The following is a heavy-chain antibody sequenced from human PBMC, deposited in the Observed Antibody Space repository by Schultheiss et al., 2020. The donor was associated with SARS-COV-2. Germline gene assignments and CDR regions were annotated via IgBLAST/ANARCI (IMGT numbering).Heavy chain of an antibody. CDR1: GESFSGFS. V-gene: IGHV4-34*01. J-gene: IGHJ6*03. CDR2: VSHSGGT. CDR3: SRGRTSVIPSPVLGLGPHYFSYYMDV. Sequence: SQTLSLTCAVFGESFSGFSWTWIRQSPGKGLEWIGQVSHSGGTHFNPSLKRRLTLSIDTSKRQFSLRLTSVTAADTAIYYCSRGRTSVIPSPVLGLGPHYFSYYMDVWGKGAAVTVSS. D-gene: IGHD6-19*01.